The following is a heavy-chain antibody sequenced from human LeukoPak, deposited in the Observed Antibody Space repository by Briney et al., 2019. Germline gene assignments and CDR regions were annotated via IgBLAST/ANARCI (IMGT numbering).Heavy chain of an antibody. Sequence: SETLSLTCTVSGGSISSYYWNWIRQPPGKGLEWIGYIYYSGSTNYNPSLKSRVTISVDTSKNQFSLKLSSVSAADTAVYYCARDRGTIRYWGQGTLVTVSS. V-gene: IGHV4-59*01. CDR2: IYYSGST. D-gene: IGHD2-2*02. CDR3: ARDRGTIRY. CDR1: GGSISSYY. J-gene: IGHJ4*02.